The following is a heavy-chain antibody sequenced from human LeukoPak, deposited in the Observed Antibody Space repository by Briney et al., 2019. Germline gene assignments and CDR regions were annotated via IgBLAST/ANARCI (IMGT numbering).Heavy chain of an antibody. V-gene: IGHV3-21*01. D-gene: IGHD6-6*01. Sequence: GGSLRLSCAASGFTFSSYSMNWVRQAPGKGLEWVSSISSSSSYIYYADSVKGRFTISRDNAKNSLYLQMNSLRAEDTAVYYCARRIAARRGPFGYWGQGTLVTVSS. CDR2: ISSSSSYI. CDR3: ARRIAARRGPFGY. J-gene: IGHJ4*02. CDR1: GFTFSSYS.